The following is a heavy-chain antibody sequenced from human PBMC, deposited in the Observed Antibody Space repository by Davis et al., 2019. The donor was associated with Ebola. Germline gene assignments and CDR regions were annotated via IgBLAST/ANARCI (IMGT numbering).Heavy chain of an antibody. CDR3: AKDGDCTTGLCYGTSFDF. V-gene: IGHV3-74*03. Sequence: GESLKISCAASGFTFRMSWMHWVRQVPGKGLVWVSYIDADSRTTYADFVKGRFTISRDNSKNTMYLQMNSLRAEDTATYYCAKDGDCTTGLCYGTSFDFWGQGTLVTVSS. CDR2: IDADSRT. J-gene: IGHJ4*02. CDR1: GFTFRMSW. D-gene: IGHD2-8*01.